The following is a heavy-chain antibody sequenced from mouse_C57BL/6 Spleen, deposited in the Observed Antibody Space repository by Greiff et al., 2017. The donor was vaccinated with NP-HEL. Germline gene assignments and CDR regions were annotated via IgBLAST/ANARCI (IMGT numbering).Heavy chain of an antibody. CDR1: GYTFTDYE. D-gene: IGHD1-1*01. V-gene: IGHV1-15*01. CDR3: TRWDGSGYYAMDY. CDR2: IDPETGGT. Sequence: VQLQQSGAELVRPGASVTRSCKASGYTFTDYEMHWVKQTPVHGLEWIGAIDPETGGTAYNQKFKGKAILTADKSSSTAYMELRSLTSEDSAVYYCTRWDGSGYYAMDYWGQRTSVTVSS. J-gene: IGHJ4*01.